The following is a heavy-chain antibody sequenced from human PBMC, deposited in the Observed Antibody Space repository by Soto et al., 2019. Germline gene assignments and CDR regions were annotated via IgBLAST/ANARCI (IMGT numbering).Heavy chain of an antibody. Sequence: QVQLQESGPGLVRPSETLSLICTVSGGSISSYYWSWIRQPPGKGLEWIGYIYYSGTTRYNPSLKSRVPLSLDXXKNQFSLKLSSLTAADTAVYHCARHVPYCSDSSHCAYGLDVWGQGTTVTVSS. CDR3: ARHVPYCSDSSHCAYGLDV. CDR1: GGSISSYY. J-gene: IGHJ6*02. V-gene: IGHV4-59*08. CDR2: IYYSGTT. D-gene: IGHD2-15*01.